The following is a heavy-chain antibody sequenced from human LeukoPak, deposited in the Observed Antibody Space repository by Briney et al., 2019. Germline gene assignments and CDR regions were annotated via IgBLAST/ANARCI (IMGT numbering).Heavy chain of an antibody. V-gene: IGHV1-18*01. J-gene: IGHJ6*03. D-gene: IGHD4-17*01. CDR1: GYTFTSYG. Sequence: ASVKVSCKASGYTFTSYGISWVRQAPGQGLEWMGWISAYNGNTNYAQKLQGRVTMTTDTSTRTAYMELRSLRSDDTAVYYCARRDYGDYAGDYYYYMDVWGKGTTVTVSS. CDR3: ARRDYGDYAGDYYYYMDV. CDR2: ISAYNGNT.